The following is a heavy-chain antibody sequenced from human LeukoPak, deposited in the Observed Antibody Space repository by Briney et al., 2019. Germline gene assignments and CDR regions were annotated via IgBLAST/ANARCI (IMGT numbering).Heavy chain of an antibody. V-gene: IGHV3-53*01. D-gene: IGHD2-15*01. CDR3: AREVVSTPSYFDS. Sequence: GGSLRLSCAASGFTFSSSYMYWVRQAPGKGLEWVSFFYRGDSTYYAESVRGRFTISRDNSKNTLYLLMNSLIPEDTAVYYCAREVVSTPSYFDSWGQGTLVTVSS. CDR2: FYRGDST. J-gene: IGHJ4*02. CDR1: GFTFSSSY.